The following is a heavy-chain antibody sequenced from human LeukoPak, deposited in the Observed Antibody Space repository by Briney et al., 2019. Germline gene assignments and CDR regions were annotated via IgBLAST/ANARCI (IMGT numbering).Heavy chain of an antibody. J-gene: IGHJ5*02. D-gene: IGHD6-19*01. CDR1: GYTFSSYG. CDR2: ISAYNGNT. V-gene: IGHV1-18*01. CDR3: ARGAPYRSDWFDP. Sequence: ASVKVSCKASGYTFSSYGISWVRQAPGQGLGWMGWISAYNGNTNYAQKLQGRVTMTTDTSTSTAYMDLRSLRSDDTAVYYCARGAPYRSDWFDPWGQGTLVTVSS.